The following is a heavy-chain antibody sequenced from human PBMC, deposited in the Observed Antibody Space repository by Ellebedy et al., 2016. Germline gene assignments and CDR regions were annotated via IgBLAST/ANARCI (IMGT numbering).Heavy chain of an antibody. V-gene: IGHV3-23*01. CDR2: MRGDGAKT. J-gene: IGHJ4*02. CDR3: RQGHYSHY. D-gene: IGHD2-21*01. Sequence: GESLKISXAPSGLTVSSFFMGWVRQAPGKGLEWVSTMRGDGAKTHLADSVKGRFTISRDNSANTLYLQMSSLRPEDTALYYCRQGHYSHYWGQGTLVTVSS. CDR1: GLTVSSFF.